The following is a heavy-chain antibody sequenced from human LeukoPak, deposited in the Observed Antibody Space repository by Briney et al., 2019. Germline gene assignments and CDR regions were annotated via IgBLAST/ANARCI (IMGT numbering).Heavy chain of an antibody. D-gene: IGHD6-6*01. CDR3: ARGYSSSSITNGYFDY. CDR2: FIPIFGTA. J-gene: IGHJ4*02. CDR1: GGTFSSYA. V-gene: IGHV1-69*05. Sequence: SVKVSCKASGGTFSSYAISWVRQAPGQGLQWMGRFIPIFGTANYAQKFQGRVTITTDESTSTAYMELSSLRSEDTAVYYCARGYSSSSITNGYFDYWGQGTLVTVSS.